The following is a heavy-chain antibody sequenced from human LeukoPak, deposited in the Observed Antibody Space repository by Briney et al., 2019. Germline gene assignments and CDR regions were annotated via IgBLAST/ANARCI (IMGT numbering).Heavy chain of an antibody. J-gene: IGHJ4*02. V-gene: IGHV1-3*03. CDR1: GYTLTSYA. CDR2: INAGNGNT. CDR3: ARGNLVATLYFDY. D-gene: IGHD5-12*01. Sequence: APVKVSCKASGYTLTSYAMHWVRQAPGQRLEWMGWINAGNGNTKYPQEFQGRVTITRDTSASTAYMELSSLRSEDMAVYYCARGNLVATLYFDYWGQGALVTVSS.